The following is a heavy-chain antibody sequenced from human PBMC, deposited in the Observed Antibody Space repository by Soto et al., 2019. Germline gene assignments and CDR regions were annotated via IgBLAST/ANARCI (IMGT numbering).Heavy chain of an antibody. Sequence: PGGSLRLSCAASGFTFSSYAMSWVRQAPGKGLEWVSAISGSGGSTYYADSVKGRFTISRDNSKNTLYLQMNSLRAEDTAVYYCAKTITPVSQRYGMDVWGQGTTVTVSS. V-gene: IGHV3-23*01. CDR1: GFTFSSYA. CDR3: AKTITPVSQRYGMDV. J-gene: IGHJ6*02. CDR2: ISGSGGST. D-gene: IGHD6-25*01.